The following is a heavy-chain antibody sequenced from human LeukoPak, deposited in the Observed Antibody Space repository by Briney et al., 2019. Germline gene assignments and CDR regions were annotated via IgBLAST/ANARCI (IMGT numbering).Heavy chain of an antibody. J-gene: IGHJ4*02. V-gene: IGHV3-30*04. CDR2: ISYDGSNT. D-gene: IGHD3-10*01. CDR3: ARAGDYGSGSFRWRHFDY. CDR1: GFPFSNYA. Sequence: GSSLRLPCAASGFPFSNYAMHWVRQAPGKGLEGVSLISYDGSNTYYADSVKGRFTISRDNSKNTLYLQMNSLRAEDTAVYYCARAGDYGSGSFRWRHFDYWGQGTLVTVSS.